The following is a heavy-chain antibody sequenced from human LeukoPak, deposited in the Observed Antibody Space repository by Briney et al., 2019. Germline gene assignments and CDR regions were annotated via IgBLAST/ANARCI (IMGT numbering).Heavy chain of an antibody. CDR2: IKQDGSEK. CDR3: AKDRWSSPVSSSDM. D-gene: IGHD2/OR15-2a*01. CDR1: GFTFSSYW. Sequence: GGSLRLSCAASGFTFSSYWMSWVRQAPGKGLEWVANIKQDGSEKYYVDSVKGRFTISRDNSKNTLYLQMYSLRADDTAVYYCAKDRWSSPVSSSDMWGQGTMVTVSS. J-gene: IGHJ3*02. V-gene: IGHV3-7*05.